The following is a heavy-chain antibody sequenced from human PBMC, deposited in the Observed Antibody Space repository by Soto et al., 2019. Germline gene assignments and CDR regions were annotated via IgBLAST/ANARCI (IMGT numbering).Heavy chain of an antibody. V-gene: IGHV3-73*01. CDR3: TLGPEAPGINFYFDY. J-gene: IGHJ4*02. Sequence: GGSPRLSCAASGFTFSGSAMHWVRQASGKGLEWVGRIRSKANSYATAYAASVKGRFTISRDDSKNTAYLQMNSLKTEDTAVYYCTLGPEAPGINFYFDYWGQGTLVTVSS. D-gene: IGHD1-20*01. CDR1: GFTFSGSA. CDR2: IRSKANSYAT.